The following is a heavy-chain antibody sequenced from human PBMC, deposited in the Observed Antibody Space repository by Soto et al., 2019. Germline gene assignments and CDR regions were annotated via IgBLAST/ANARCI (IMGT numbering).Heavy chain of an antibody. Sequence: PGGSLRLSCAACGFTFSSYGMHGVRQAPGKGLERVAVIWYDGSNKYYADSVKGRFTISRDNSKNTLYLQMNSLRAEDTAVYYCARTIFGEYYFDYWGQGTLVTVSS. CDR2: IWYDGSNK. V-gene: IGHV3-33*01. CDR1: GFTFSSYG. CDR3: ARTIFGEYYFDY. J-gene: IGHJ4*02. D-gene: IGHD3-3*01.